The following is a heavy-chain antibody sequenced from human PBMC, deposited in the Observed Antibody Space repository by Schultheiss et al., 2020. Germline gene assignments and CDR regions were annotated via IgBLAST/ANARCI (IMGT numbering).Heavy chain of an antibody. CDR2: INAGNGNT. CDR1: GYTFTSYA. D-gene: IGHD6-19*01. Sequence: ASVKVSCKASGYTFTSYAMHWVRQAPGQRLEWMGWINAGNGNTKYSQKFQGRVTITRDMSTSTAYMELSSLRSEDTAVYYCARTGIAVAVSGRFDYWGQGTLVTVSS. V-gene: IGHV1-3*01. CDR3: ARTGIAVAVSGRFDY. J-gene: IGHJ4*02.